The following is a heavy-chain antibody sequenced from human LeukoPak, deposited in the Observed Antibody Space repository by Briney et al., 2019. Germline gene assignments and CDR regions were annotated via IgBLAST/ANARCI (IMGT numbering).Heavy chain of an antibody. CDR2: INHSGST. D-gene: IGHD1-7*01. CDR3: ARGVMRITGSTQYYCYCCYLDV. V-gene: IGHV4-34*01. CDR1: GGSFSSYY. J-gene: IGHJ6*03. Sequence: SVTLSLTCAVYGGSFSSYYWSWIRQPPGKGLEWIGEINHSGSTNYNPSLKSRVTISVDTSKNQFSLKLSSVTAADSAVYYCARGVMRITGSTQYYCYCCYLDVWGKGTTVTVSS.